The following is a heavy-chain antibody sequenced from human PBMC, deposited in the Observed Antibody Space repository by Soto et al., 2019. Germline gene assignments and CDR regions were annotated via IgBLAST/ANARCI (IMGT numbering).Heavy chain of an antibody. D-gene: IGHD2-2*01. CDR1: GGSITNYY. CDR3: ARDGTAVTTGYYGVDV. CDR2: IYYSGST. J-gene: IGHJ6*02. V-gene: IGHV4-59*01. Sequence: QVQLQESGPGLVKPSETLSLTCTVSGGSITNYYWSWIRQSPGKGLEWIGFIYYSGSTNYSPSLKSRATISVSASKNQFSLKMTSVTAADPGVYYCARDGTAVTTGYYGVDVWGQGTTVSVSS.